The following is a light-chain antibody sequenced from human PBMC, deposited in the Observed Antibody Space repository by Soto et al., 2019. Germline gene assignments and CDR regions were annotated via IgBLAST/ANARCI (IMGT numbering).Light chain of an antibody. J-gene: IGLJ1*01. V-gene: IGLV2-23*02. CDR1: SSNVGSYKL. Sequence: QSVLTQPASVSGSHGQSITISCTGTSSNVGSYKLVSWYQQHPGKAPKLMIFEVNKRPSGVSNRFSGSKSGNTASLTISGLKVEDDADYYCCSSGGSPTYVFGTGTKVTVL. CDR2: EVN. CDR3: CSSGGSPTYV.